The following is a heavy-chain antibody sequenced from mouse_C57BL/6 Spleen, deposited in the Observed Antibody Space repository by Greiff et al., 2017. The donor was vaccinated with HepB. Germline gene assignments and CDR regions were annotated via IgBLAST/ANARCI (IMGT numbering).Heavy chain of an antibody. CDR2: IDPNSGGT. V-gene: IGHV1-72*01. J-gene: IGHJ2*01. CDR3: ARYLITTVVATDECYFDY. D-gene: IGHD1-1*01. CDR1: GYTFTSYW. Sequence: QVQLQQPGAELVKPGASVKLSCKASGYTFTSYWMHWVKQRPGRGLEWIGRIDPNSGGTKYNEKFKSKATLTVDKPSSTAYMQLSSLTSEDSAVYYCARYLITTVVATDECYFDYWGQGTTLTVSS.